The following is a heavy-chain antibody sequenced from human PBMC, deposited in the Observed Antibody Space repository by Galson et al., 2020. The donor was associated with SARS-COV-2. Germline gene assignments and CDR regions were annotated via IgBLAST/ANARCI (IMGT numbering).Heavy chain of an antibody. Sequence: SETLSLTCSVSGGSIRDYYWNWIRQAPGKGLEWIGYIYSTGHTIYNPSLNSRVAIFIDTSKNQFFLRLSSVTAADTAVYYCARGGYCSSTACLPWFDPWGQGALVTVSS. D-gene: IGHD2-2*01. CDR2: IYSTGHT. CDR3: ARGGYCSSTACLPWFDP. CDR1: GGSIRDYY. V-gene: IGHV4-4*08. J-gene: IGHJ5*02.